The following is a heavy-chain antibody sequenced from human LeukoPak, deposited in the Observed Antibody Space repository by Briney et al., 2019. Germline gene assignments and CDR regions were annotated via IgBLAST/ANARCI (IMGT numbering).Heavy chain of an antibody. CDR2: IYYSGYT. CDR3: ARDSGGWGSYYYYGMDV. CDR1: GGSISGYY. Sequence: SETLSLTCTVSGGSISGYYWSWIRQPPGKGLEWIGYIYYSGYTNYNPSLKSRVTISVDTSKNQFSLKLSSVTAADTAVYYCARDSGGWGSYYYYGMDVWGQGTTVTVSS. D-gene: IGHD6-19*01. J-gene: IGHJ6*02. V-gene: IGHV4-59*01.